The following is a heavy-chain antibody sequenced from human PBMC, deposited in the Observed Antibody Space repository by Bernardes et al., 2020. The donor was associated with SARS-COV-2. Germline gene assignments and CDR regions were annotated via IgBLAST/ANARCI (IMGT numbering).Heavy chain of an antibody. Sequence: GSLSPPRSAPGFPLRRYSVTWVRPAPGKGLEWSSYISDSGGTQYHSDSVKGRFTNSRNNAFKSLSLKMNNLRAEDTGIYYCARRQTGGRPSKDYYFYMDLWGKGTTVTVSS. CDR1: GFPLRRYS. D-gene: IGHD4-4*01. V-gene: IGHV3-48*04. J-gene: IGHJ6*03. CDR3: ARRQTGGRPSKDYYFYMDL. CDR2: ISDSGGTQ.